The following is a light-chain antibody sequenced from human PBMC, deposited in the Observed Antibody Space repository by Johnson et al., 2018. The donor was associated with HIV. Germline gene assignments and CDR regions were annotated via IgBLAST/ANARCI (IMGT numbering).Light chain of an antibody. CDR2: DNN. Sequence: QSVLTQPPSVSAAPGQKVTISCSGSSSNIGNNYVSWYQQLPGTAPKLLIYDNNKRPSGIPDRFSGSKSGTSASLAISGLQAEDEADYYCAACDDSLNGPYVFGTGTKVTVL. J-gene: IGLJ1*01. CDR1: SSNIGNNY. V-gene: IGLV1-51*01. CDR3: AACDDSLNGPYV.